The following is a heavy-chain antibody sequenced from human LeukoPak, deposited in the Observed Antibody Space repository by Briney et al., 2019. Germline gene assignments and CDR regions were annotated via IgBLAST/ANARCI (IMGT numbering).Heavy chain of an antibody. CDR2: ITGDCNYI. CDR3: ARERNFYYFDH. J-gene: IGHJ4*02. Sequence: GGSLRLSCAASGFTFSSYSMNWVRQAPGKGLEWVSSITGDCNYIFYADSVKGRFTISRDNAQNSLFLELNSLRGEDTAVYYCARERNFYYFDHWGQGALVTVSS. V-gene: IGHV3-21*01. CDR1: GFTFSSYS. D-gene: IGHD3-3*01.